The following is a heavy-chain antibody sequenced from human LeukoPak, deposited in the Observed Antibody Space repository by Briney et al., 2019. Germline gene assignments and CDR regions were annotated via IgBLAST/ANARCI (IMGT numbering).Heavy chain of an antibody. J-gene: IGHJ4*02. D-gene: IGHD1-26*01. V-gene: IGHV3-23*01. Sequence: PGGSLRLSCAASGFTFSSYAMSWVRQAPGKGLEWVSAISGSGGSTYYADSVKGRFTISKDNSKNTLYLQMNSLRAEDTAVYYCAKDPRRWELGDYWGQGTLVTVSS. CDR1: GFTFSSYA. CDR2: ISGSGGST. CDR3: AKDPRRWELGDY.